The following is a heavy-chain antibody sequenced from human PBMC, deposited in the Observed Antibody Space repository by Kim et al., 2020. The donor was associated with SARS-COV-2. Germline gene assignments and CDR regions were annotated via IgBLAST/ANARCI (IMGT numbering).Heavy chain of an antibody. J-gene: IGHJ6*02. Sequence: GGSLRLSCAASGFTFSSYSMNWVRQAPGKGLEWVSYISSSSSTIYYADSVKGRFTISRDNAKNSLYLQMNSLRAEDTAVYYCARVYYYGSGSYYVYYYYGMDVWGQGTTVTVSS. D-gene: IGHD3-10*01. CDR3: ARVYYYGSGSYYVYYYYGMDV. CDR2: ISSSSSTI. CDR1: GFTFSSYS. V-gene: IGHV3-48*04.